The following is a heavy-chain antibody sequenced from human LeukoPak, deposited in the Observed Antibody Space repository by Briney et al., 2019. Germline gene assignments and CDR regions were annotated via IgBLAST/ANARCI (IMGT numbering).Heavy chain of an antibody. CDR1: GFTVSSNY. Sequence: GGSLRLSCAASGFTVSSNYMSWVRQAPGKGLEWVSVIYSGGSTYYADSVKGRFTISRDNSKNTLYLQMNSLRAEDTAVYYCARDIVYDSSGYYSPHFDYRGQGTLVTVSS. CDR3: ARDIVYDSSGYYSPHFDY. V-gene: IGHV3-53*01. D-gene: IGHD3-22*01. J-gene: IGHJ4*02. CDR2: IYSGGST.